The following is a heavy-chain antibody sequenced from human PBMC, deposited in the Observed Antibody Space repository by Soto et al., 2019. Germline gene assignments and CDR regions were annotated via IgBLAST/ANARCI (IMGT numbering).Heavy chain of an antibody. CDR3: TRGPTSVLLWFGEYDY. CDR2: IRSKAYGGTT. D-gene: IGHD3-10*01. Sequence: GGSLRLSCTASGFTFGDYAMSWVRQAPGKGLEWVGFIRSKAYGGTTEYAASVKGRFTISRDDSKSIAYLQMNSLKTEDTAVYYCTRGPTSVLLWFGEYDYWGQGTLVTVSS. CDR1: GFTFGDYA. V-gene: IGHV3-49*04. J-gene: IGHJ4*02.